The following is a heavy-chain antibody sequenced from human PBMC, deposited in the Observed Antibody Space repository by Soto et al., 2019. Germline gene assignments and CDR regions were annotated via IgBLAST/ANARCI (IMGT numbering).Heavy chain of an antibody. J-gene: IGHJ6*02. Sequence: ASVKVSCKASGYTFTGYYMHWVRQAPGQGLEWMGWINPNSGGTNYAQKFQGWVTMTRDTSISTAYMELSRLRSDDTAVYYCARDRGRAGFGELLGPYYGMDVWGQGTTVTVSS. V-gene: IGHV1-2*04. D-gene: IGHD3-10*01. CDR2: INPNSGGT. CDR3: ARDRGRAGFGELLGPYYGMDV. CDR1: GYTFTGYY.